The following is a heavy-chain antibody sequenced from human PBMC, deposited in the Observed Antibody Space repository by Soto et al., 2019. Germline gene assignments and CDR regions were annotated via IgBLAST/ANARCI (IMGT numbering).Heavy chain of an antibody. Sequence: ASVKVSCKASGYTFTSYAMHWVRQAPGQRLEWMGWINAGNGNTKYSQKFQGRVTITRDTSASTAYMELSSLRSEDTAVYYCARDQGTVTTNYYYYMDVWGKGTTVTVSS. D-gene: IGHD4-17*01. CDR3: ARDQGTVTTNYYYYMDV. CDR2: INAGNGNT. J-gene: IGHJ6*03. V-gene: IGHV1-3*01. CDR1: GYTFTSYA.